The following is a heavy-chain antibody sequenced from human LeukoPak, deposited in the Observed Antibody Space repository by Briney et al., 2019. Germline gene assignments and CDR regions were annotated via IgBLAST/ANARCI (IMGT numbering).Heavy chain of an antibody. CDR3: AKDRS. J-gene: IGHJ5*02. Sequence: PGGSLRLSCAASGFTFSSYVMSWVRQAPGKGLEWVSAVSGDYSTSYADSVRGRFTISRDNSKNTLYMQMNSLRAEDTAIYYCAKDRSWGQGTLVTVSS. CDR1: GFTFSSYV. CDR2: VSGDYST. V-gene: IGHV3-23*01.